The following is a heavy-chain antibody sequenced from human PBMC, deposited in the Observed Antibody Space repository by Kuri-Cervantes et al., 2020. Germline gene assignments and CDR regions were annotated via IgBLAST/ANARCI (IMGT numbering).Heavy chain of an antibody. J-gene: IGHJ5*02. Sequence: SETLSLTCAVSGYSISSGYYWGWIRQPPGKGLEWIGSIYHSGSTYYNPALKSRVTISIDTSKNQFSLKLSSVTAADTAVYYCARDLRSSGWYQGWFDPWGQGTLVTVSS. D-gene: IGHD6-19*01. CDR3: ARDLRSSGWYQGWFDP. V-gene: IGHV4-38-2*02. CDR1: GYSISSGYY. CDR2: IYHSGST.